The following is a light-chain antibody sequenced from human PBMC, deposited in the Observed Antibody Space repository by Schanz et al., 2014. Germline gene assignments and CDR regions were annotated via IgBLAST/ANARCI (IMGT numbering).Light chain of an antibody. CDR1: QSVGTD. J-gene: IGKJ2*01. V-gene: IGKV3-15*01. CDR2: GAS. Sequence: EIVMTQSPATLSVSPGEGATLSCRASQSVGTDLAWYQQKPGQAPRLLIYGASTRATGVPARFSGSGSGTDFTLTIGRLEPEDFAVYYCQQYGWAPDTFGQGTKLEIK. CDR3: QQYGWAPDT.